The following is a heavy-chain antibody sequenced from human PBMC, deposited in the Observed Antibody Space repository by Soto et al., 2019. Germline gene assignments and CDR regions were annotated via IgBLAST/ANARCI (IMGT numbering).Heavy chain of an antibody. CDR3: ARVWDDSSGYYFDY. CDR2: IYYSGST. Sequence: PSQTLPLTCTVSGGSISSGGYCWRRIRQHPGKGLEWIGYIYYSGSTYYNPSLKSRVTISVDTSKNQFSLKLSSVTAADTAVYYCARVWDDSSGYYFDYWGQGTLVTVSS. D-gene: IGHD3-22*01. V-gene: IGHV4-31*03. J-gene: IGHJ4*02. CDR1: GGSISSGGYC.